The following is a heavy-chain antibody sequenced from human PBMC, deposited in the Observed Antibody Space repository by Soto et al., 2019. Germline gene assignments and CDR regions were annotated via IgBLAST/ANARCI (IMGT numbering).Heavy chain of an antibody. Sequence: QVQLQGSGPGPVKPSETLSLTCSVSGGTISKSFWSWVRKSVGRGREWMGRIYVTGSTDYNPSLRGRITMSVDIVKKTFSLRLTSVTAADTGMYYCVRDGSKTLREWFDPWGQGLRVTVAS. V-gene: IGHV4-4*07. CDR3: VRDGSKTLREWFDP. CDR1: GGTISKSF. CDR2: IYVTGST. J-gene: IGHJ5*02.